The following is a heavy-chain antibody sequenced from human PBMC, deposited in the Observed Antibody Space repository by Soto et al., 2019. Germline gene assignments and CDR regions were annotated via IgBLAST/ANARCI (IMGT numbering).Heavy chain of an antibody. CDR2: IIPILSTA. V-gene: IGHV1-69*13. J-gene: IGHJ4*02. CDR1: VGTVISYS. D-gene: IGHD6-19*01. CDR3: ARSSIEGLYSSGWPFDY. Sequence: SVKVSCEAAVGTVISYSISWGRXACGRGLEWMGGIIPILSTANDTQKLQGTVTITADESTSTAYLELSSLRCEETAVYYCARSSIEGLYSSGWPFDYWGQGTLVTVSS.